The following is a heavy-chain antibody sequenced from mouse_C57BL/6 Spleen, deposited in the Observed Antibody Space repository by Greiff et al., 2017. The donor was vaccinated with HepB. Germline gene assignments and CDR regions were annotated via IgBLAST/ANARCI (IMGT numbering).Heavy chain of an antibody. V-gene: IGHV1-4*01. Sequence: VKLVESGAELARPGASVKMSCKASGYTFTSYTMHWVKQRPGQGLEWIGYINPSSGYTKYNQKFKDKATLTADKSSSTAYMQLSSLTSEDSAVYYCARGDYYGSSFHWGQGTTLTVSS. D-gene: IGHD1-1*01. CDR1: GYTFTSYT. J-gene: IGHJ2*01. CDR2: INPSSGYT. CDR3: ARGDYYGSSFH.